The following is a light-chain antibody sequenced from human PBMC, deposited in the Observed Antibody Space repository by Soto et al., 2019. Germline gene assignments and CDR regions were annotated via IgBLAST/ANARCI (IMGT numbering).Light chain of an antibody. J-gene: IGKJ1*01. V-gene: IGKV1-5*01. CDR3: QQYNSYSWK. CDR2: DAS. Sequence: DIQITQSPSTLSTSVGERVTTTCLSSQSISSWLAWYQQKPGKAPKLLIYDASSLESGVPSRFSGSGSGTEFTLTISSLQPDDFATYYCQQYNSYSWKFGQGTKV. CDR1: QSISSW.